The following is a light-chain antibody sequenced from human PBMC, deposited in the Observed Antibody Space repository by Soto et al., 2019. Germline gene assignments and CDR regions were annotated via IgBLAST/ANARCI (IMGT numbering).Light chain of an antibody. Sequence: DIQLTQSPSFLSASVGDRVTITCRASLGISTYLAWYQQKPGKAPNLLIYAASTLQSGVPSRFSGSGSGTEFTLTISSLQPEDFATYYCQQVNTYTFGLGTKVDIK. V-gene: IGKV1-9*01. J-gene: IGKJ3*01. CDR2: AAS. CDR3: QQVNTYT. CDR1: LGISTY.